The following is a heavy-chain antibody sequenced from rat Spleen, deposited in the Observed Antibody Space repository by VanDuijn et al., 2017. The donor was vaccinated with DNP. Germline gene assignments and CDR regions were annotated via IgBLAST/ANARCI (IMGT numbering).Heavy chain of an antibody. CDR1: GYSITSDY. J-gene: IGHJ2*01. V-gene: IGHV3-1*01. CDR2: ISYSGST. CDR3: ARWGDYFDY. Sequence: EVQLQESGPGLVKPSQSLSLTCSVTGYSITSDYWGWIRKFPGNKVEWMGYISYSGSTHYKPSLKSRISITRDTSKNQFFLQLNSVTTEDTATYYCARWGDYFDYWGQGVMVTVSS.